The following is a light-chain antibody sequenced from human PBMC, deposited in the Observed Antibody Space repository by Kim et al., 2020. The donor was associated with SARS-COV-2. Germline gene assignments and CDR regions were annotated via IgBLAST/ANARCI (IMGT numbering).Light chain of an antibody. Sequence: QSVLTQPPSASGIPGQRVTISCSGSRSNIGSNSVNWYQQLPGAAPKLLIYDDNQRPSGVPDRFSGSKSGSSAYLAISGLQSEDEADYFCATWDDSLNAHYVFGTGTKVTVL. J-gene: IGLJ1*01. V-gene: IGLV1-44*01. CDR1: RSNIGSNS. CDR2: DDN. CDR3: ATWDDSLNAHYV.